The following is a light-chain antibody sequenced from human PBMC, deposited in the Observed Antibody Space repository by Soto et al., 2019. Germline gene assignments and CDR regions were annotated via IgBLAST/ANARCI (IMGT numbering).Light chain of an antibody. CDR3: QRYGSSPWT. CDR1: QFLSSTF. Sequence: ETVLTQTPGTLRLSPGESATLCCRASQFLSSTFLAWYQQKPGQAPRLLIYGASSRATGIPDRFSGSGSGTDFTLTISRLEPEDFSVYYCQRYGSSPWTFGQGTKVDIK. V-gene: IGKV3-20*01. CDR2: GAS. J-gene: IGKJ1*01.